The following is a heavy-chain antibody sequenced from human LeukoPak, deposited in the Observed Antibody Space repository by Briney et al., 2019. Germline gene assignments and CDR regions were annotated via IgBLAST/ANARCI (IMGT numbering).Heavy chain of an antibody. CDR2: IKQDGSEK. D-gene: IGHD3-16*01. CDR1: GFTFSNYA. Sequence: GGSLRLSCAASGFTFSNYAMSWVRQAPGKGLEWVANIKQDGSEKYYVDSVKGRFTISRDNAKNSLYLQMNSLGAEDTAVYFCARGGGLDVWGQGATVTVSS. J-gene: IGHJ6*02. CDR3: ARGGGLDV. V-gene: IGHV3-7*03.